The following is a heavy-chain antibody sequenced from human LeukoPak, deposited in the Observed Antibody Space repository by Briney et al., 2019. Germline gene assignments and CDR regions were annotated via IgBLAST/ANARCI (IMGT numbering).Heavy chain of an antibody. CDR2: IYPGDSDT. V-gene: IGHV5-51*01. CDR1: GYSFTSYW. J-gene: IGHJ4*02. CDR3: ASGPDRWLQAGFDY. D-gene: IGHD5-24*01. Sequence: GESLNISCKGSGYSFTSYWIGWVRQMPGKGLGWMGNIYPGDSDTRYSLSFQGQVTISADKSISTAYLQWSSLKASDTAMYYCASGPDRWLQAGFDYWGQGTLVTVSS.